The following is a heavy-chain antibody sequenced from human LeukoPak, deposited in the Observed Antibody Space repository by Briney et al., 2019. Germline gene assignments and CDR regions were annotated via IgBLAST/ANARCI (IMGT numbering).Heavy chain of an antibody. CDR1: GFTFSSYA. J-gene: IGHJ4*02. CDR3: ARDEGDYYDSSCYYGALPIEKVPDY. Sequence: GRSLRLSCAASGFTFSSYAMHWVRQAPGKGLEWVAVISYDGSNKYYADSVKGRFTISRDNSKNTLYLQMNSLRAEDTAVYYCARDEGDYYDSSCYYGALPIEKVPDYWGQGTLVTVSS. CDR2: ISYDGSNK. V-gene: IGHV3-30-3*01. D-gene: IGHD3-22*01.